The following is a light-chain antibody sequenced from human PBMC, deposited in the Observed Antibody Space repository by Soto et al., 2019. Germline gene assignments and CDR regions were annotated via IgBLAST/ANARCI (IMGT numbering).Light chain of an antibody. CDR2: EVS. V-gene: IGLV2-23*02. J-gene: IGLJ1*01. CDR3: QSYDSTLSARYV. Sequence: QSVLTQPASVSGSPGQSITISCIGTSSDVGSYNLVSWYQQHPGKAPKVLIYEVSERPSGVSNRFSGSKSGNTASLTISGLQAEDEGDYYCQSYDSTLSARYVFGTGTKLTVL. CDR1: SSDVGSYNL.